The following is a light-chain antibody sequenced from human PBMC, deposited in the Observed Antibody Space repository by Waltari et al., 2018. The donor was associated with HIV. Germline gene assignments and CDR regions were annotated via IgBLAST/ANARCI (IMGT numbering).Light chain of an antibody. Sequence: DIVMTQSPDSLAVSLGERATIKCKSSHSLFYASNNKNSLAWYQQRPGQPPKLLIYWASSRESGVPDRFSGGGSGTDFTLTINGLQPEDVAVYYCQQYYSSPLTFGGGTKVEIK. V-gene: IGKV4-1*01. CDR1: HSLFYASNNKNS. CDR2: WAS. CDR3: QQYYSSPLT. J-gene: IGKJ4*01.